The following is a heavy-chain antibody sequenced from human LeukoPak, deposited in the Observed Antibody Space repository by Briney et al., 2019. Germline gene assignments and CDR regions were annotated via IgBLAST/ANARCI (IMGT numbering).Heavy chain of an antibody. D-gene: IGHD3-10*02. CDR2: IYYSGST. Sequence: SETLSLTCTVSGGSISSSSYYWGWIRQPPGKGLEWIGNIYYSGSTYYNPSLKSRITISVDTSKNQFSLRLTSATAADTAVYYCARPLGCSSIACPSDAFDIWGQGTMVTVSS. J-gene: IGHJ3*02. CDR1: GGSISSSSYY. V-gene: IGHV4-39*01. CDR3: ARPLGCSSIACPSDAFDI.